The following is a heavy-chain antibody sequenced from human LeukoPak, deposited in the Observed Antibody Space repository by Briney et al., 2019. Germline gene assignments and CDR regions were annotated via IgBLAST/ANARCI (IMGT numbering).Heavy chain of an antibody. J-gene: IGHJ3*02. CDR1: GGSFSSYA. CDR2: ITPIVDIA. CDR3: ARGYCSSTSCFGAFDI. V-gene: IGHV1-69*04. D-gene: IGHD2-2*01. Sequence: SVKVSCKASGGSFSSYAFSWVRQAPGQGLEWMGRITPIVDIATYIQKFQGRVTITANKFTSTAYMELSSLTSEDTAVYYCARGYCSSTSCFGAFDIWGQGTMVTVSS.